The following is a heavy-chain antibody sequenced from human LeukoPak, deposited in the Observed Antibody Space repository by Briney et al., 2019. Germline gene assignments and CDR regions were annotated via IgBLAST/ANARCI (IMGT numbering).Heavy chain of an antibody. D-gene: IGHD1-26*01. Sequence: SETLSLTCAVYGGSFSGYYWSWIRQPPGKGLEWIGEINHSGSTNYNPSLKSRVTISVDKSKNQFSLKLSSVTAADTAVYYCARGNWAYSGSYSGYFDYWGQGTLVTVSS. V-gene: IGHV4-34*01. CDR2: INHSGST. J-gene: IGHJ4*02. CDR1: GGSFSGYY. CDR3: ARGNWAYSGSYSGYFDY.